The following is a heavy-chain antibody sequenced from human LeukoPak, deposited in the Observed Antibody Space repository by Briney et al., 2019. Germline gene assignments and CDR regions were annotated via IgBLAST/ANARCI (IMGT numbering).Heavy chain of an antibody. CDR1: GGSISSYY. D-gene: IGHD2-15*01. V-gene: IGHV4-59*01. CDR2: VYYSGST. CDR3: ARVVVAAKFDY. Sequence: SETLPLTCTVSGGSISSYYWSWIRQPPGKGLEWIGYVYYSGSTNYNPSLKSRVTISVDPSKNQFSLKLSSVTAADTAVYYCARVVVAAKFDYWGQGTLVTVSS. J-gene: IGHJ4*02.